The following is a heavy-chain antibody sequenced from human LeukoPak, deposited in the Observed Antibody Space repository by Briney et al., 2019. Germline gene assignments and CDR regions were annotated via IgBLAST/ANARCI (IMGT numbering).Heavy chain of an antibody. CDR3: ARVRMVRGVLQPTTNWFDP. J-gene: IGHJ5*02. D-gene: IGHD3-10*01. CDR2: IHYSGST. Sequence: SETLSLTCTVSGGSISSSSYYWGWIRQPPGKGLEWIGSIHYSGSTYYNPSLKSRVTISVDTSKNQFSLQLNSVTPEDTAVYYCARVRMVRGVLQPTTNWFDPWGQGTLVTVSS. CDR1: GGSISSSSYY. V-gene: IGHV4-39*01.